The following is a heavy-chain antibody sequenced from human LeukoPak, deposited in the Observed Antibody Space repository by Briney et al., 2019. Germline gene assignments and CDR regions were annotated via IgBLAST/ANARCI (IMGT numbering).Heavy chain of an antibody. Sequence: PGGSLRLSCAASGFSFSSYGMHWVRQAPGKGLEWVAVISYDGSNKYYADSVKGRFTISRDNSKNTLYLQMNSLRAEDTTMYYCAKDLSSAMIARGGFDYWGQGTLVTVSS. CDR1: GFSFSSYG. V-gene: IGHV3-30*18. J-gene: IGHJ4*02. D-gene: IGHD3-22*01. CDR3: AKDLSSAMIARGGFDY. CDR2: ISYDGSNK.